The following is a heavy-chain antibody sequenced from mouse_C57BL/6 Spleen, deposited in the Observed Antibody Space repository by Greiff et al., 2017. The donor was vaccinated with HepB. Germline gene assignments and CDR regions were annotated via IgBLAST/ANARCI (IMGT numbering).Heavy chain of an antibody. J-gene: IGHJ2*01. D-gene: IGHD1-3*01. CDR1: GFTFSSYG. Sequence: EVQGVESGGDLVKPGGSLKLSCAASGFTFSSYGMSWVRQTPDKRLEWVATISSGGSYTYYPDSVKGRFTISRDNAKNTLYLQMSSLKSEDTAMYYCARHVNSNYFDYWGQGTTLTVSS. CDR3: ARHVNSNYFDY. CDR2: ISSGGSYT. V-gene: IGHV5-6*01.